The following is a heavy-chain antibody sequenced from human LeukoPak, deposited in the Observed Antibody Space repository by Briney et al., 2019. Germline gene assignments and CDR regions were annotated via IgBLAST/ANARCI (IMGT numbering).Heavy chain of an antibody. D-gene: IGHD1-26*01. Sequence: PSETLSLTCTVSGGSISGYYWSWIRQPPGKGLEWIGYIYTNGSTNYNPSLKSRVTISVDTSKNQFSLRLSSVTAADTAMYFCARAYSRSYSHFDDWGQGTLVTVSS. CDR2: IYTNGST. J-gene: IGHJ4*02. CDR3: ARAYSRSYSHFDD. CDR1: GGSISGYY. V-gene: IGHV4-4*09.